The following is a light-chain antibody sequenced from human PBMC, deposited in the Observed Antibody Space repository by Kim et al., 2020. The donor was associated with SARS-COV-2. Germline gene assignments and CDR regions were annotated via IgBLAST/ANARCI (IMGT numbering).Light chain of an antibody. CDR1: ISDVGGNNY. J-gene: IGLJ3*02. Sequence: QSALTQPPSASGSPGQSVPISCTGTISDVGGNNYVSWYQQHPGKAPKFMSYEVSKRPPGVPDRFSGSKSGNTASLTVSGLQAEDEADYYCSSYAGSNNWVFGGGTQLTVL. CDR2: EVS. V-gene: IGLV2-8*01. CDR3: SSYAGSNNWV.